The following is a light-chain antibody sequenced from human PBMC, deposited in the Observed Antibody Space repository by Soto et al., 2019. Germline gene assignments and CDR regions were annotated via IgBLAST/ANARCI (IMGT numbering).Light chain of an antibody. J-gene: IGKJ4*01. CDR3: QQYNNWPLT. Sequence: EIVMTQSPATLSVSPGERATLSCRASQSVSSNLAWYQQKPGQAPRLLIYGASTRATGIPARFSGSGSGTEFTLTISGLQSEDFAVYYCQQYNNWPLTFGGGNKVQIK. CDR2: GAS. CDR1: QSVSSN. V-gene: IGKV3-15*01.